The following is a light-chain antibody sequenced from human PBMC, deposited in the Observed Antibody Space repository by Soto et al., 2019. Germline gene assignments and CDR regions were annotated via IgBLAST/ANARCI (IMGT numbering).Light chain of an antibody. J-gene: IGKJ5*01. CDR2: DAS. CDR1: QDISNY. CDR3: QQYDNLIT. V-gene: IGKV1-33*01. Sequence: DIHITQSRSSLSASVGDRVTITCQASQDISNYLNWYQQKPGKAPKLLIYDASNLETGVPSRFSGSGSGTDFTFTISSLQPEDIATYYCQQYDNLITFGQGTRLEI.